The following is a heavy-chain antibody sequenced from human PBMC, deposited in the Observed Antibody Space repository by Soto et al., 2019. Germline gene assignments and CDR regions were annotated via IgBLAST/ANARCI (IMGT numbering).Heavy chain of an antibody. V-gene: IGHV1-2*02. CDR1: GCPFTGYY. Sequence: XSVKVSCKASGCPFTGYYMHWVRQAPGQGLEWMGWINPNSGGTNYAQKFQGRVTMTRDTSISTAYMELSRLRSDDTAVYYCARDWETVAGFDPWGQGTLVTVSS. CDR2: INPNSGGT. CDR3: ARDWETVAGFDP. D-gene: IGHD6-13*01. J-gene: IGHJ5*02.